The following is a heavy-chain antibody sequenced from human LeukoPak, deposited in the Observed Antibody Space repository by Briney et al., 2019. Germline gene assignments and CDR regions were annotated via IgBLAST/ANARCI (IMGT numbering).Heavy chain of an antibody. Sequence: GGSLRLSCAASGFTFITYGMHWVRQAPGKGLDGVAVIPSDGSNKYYADSVKGRFTISRDNSKNTLYLQMNSLRAEDTAVYYCAKDHTTMGLSGYWGQGTLVTVSS. CDR2: IPSDGSNK. J-gene: IGHJ4*02. CDR1: GFTFITYG. V-gene: IGHV3-30*18. CDR3: AKDHTTMGLSGY. D-gene: IGHD3-16*02.